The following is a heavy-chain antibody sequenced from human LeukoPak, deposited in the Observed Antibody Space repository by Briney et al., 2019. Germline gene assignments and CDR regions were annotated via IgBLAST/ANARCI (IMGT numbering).Heavy chain of an antibody. D-gene: IGHD1-26*01. Sequence: ASVKVSCKASGYTFTGYYMHWVRQAPGQGLEWMVWINPNSGGTNYAQKFQGRVTMTRDTSISTAYMELSRLRSDDTAVYYCARDLGGATLDFDYWGQGTLVTVSS. CDR1: GYTFTGYY. J-gene: IGHJ4*02. CDR3: ARDLGGATLDFDY. V-gene: IGHV1-2*02. CDR2: INPNSGGT.